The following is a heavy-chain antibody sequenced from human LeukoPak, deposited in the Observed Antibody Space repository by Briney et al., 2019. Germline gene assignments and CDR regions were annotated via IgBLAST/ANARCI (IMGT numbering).Heavy chain of an antibody. J-gene: IGHJ4*02. D-gene: IGHD1-26*01. Sequence: GGSLRLSCAASGFTFSSYAMNWVRQAPGKGLEWVSAISGSGGSTYYADSVKGRFTISRDNSENTLYLQMTSLRAEDTAVYYCAKAVSGNYIKGFDYWGQGILVTVSS. CDR3: AKAVSGNYIKGFDY. CDR1: GFTFSSYA. V-gene: IGHV3-23*01. CDR2: ISGSGGST.